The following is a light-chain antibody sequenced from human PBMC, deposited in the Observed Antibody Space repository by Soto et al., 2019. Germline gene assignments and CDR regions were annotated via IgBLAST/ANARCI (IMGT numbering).Light chain of an antibody. CDR2: GAS. CDR3: QKYGSSPRM. J-gene: IGKJ1*01. CDR1: QSVSSIY. Sequence: EIVLTQSPGTLSLSPVERATLSFRASQSVSSIYLGWYQQKPGQAPRLLMYGASSRATGIPERFSGSGSGTDFTLTTSRLEPEDFAVYYCQKYGSSPRMFGQGTKVDIK. V-gene: IGKV3-20*01.